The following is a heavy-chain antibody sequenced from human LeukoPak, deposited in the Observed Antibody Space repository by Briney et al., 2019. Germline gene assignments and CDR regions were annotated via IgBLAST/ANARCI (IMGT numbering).Heavy chain of an antibody. J-gene: IGHJ5*02. Sequence: PGGSLRLSCAASGFTFSSYWMNWARQAPGKGLEWVASINHNGNVNYYVDSVKGRFTISRDNAKNTLYLQMNSLRAEDTAVYYCAREKQWLVERWFDPWGQGTLVTVSS. D-gene: IGHD6-19*01. CDR2: INHNGNVN. CDR3: AREKQWLVERWFDP. V-gene: IGHV3-7*03. CDR1: GFTFSSYW.